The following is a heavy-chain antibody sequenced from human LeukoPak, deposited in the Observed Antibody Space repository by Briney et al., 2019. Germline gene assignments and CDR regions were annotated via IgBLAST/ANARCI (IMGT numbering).Heavy chain of an antibody. CDR3: ARDFYYYDSSGYLRGDI. V-gene: IGHV1-18*01. Sequence: GASVKVSCKASGYTFTSYDINWVRQAPGQGLEWMGWISAYNGNTNYAQKLQGRVTMTTDTSTSTAYMELRSLRSDDTAVYYCARDFYYYDSSGYLRGDIWGQGTMVTVSS. J-gene: IGHJ3*02. CDR2: ISAYNGNT. D-gene: IGHD3-22*01. CDR1: GYTFTSYD.